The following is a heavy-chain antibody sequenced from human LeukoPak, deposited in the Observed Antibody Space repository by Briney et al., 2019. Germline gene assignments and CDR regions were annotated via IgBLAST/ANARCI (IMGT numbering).Heavy chain of an antibody. J-gene: IGHJ5*02. Sequence: SETLFLTCTVSGGSIRSSYYYRGWIRQPPGKGLEWIGSIYDSGSTYYNPSLKSRVTISVDTSKNQFSLKLSSVTAADTAVYYCARHASSGWSLNWFDPWGQGTLVTVSS. CDR3: ARHASSGWSLNWFDP. CDR1: GGSIRSSYYY. V-gene: IGHV4-39*01. CDR2: IYDSGST. D-gene: IGHD6-19*01.